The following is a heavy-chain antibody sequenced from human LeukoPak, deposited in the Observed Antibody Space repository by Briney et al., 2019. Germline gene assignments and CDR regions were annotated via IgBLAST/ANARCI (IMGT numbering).Heavy chain of an antibody. CDR3: ARNPKGPTFLWYFDL. D-gene: IGHD2/OR15-2a*01. J-gene: IGHJ2*01. Sequence: GQALHFYSPGPRDISPSYWIGWVRQVTGKGMEWMGCRQLGISDTRYRPSFKAEFTISADMSICTAYLHVSILTASHSAIYYCARNPKGPTFLWYFDLGGRGTLVRVST. CDR2: RQLGISDT. V-gene: IGHV5-51*01. CDR1: RDISPSYW.